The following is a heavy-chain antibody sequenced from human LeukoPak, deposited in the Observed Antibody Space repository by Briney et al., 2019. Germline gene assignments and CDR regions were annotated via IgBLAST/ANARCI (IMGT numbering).Heavy chain of an antibody. Sequence: GGSLRLSCAASGLTFSSYAMSWVRQAPGKGLEWVSAISGSGGSTYYADSVKGRFTISRDNAKNSLYLQMNSLRAEDTAVYYCARDRWAAGKLIVTGANWFDPWGQGTLVTVSS. J-gene: IGHJ5*02. V-gene: IGHV3-23*01. CDR1: GLTFSSYA. D-gene: IGHD6-13*01. CDR3: ARDRWAAGKLIVTGANWFDP. CDR2: ISGSGGST.